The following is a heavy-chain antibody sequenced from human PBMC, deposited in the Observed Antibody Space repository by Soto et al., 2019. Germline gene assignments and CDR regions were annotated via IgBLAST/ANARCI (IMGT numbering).Heavy chain of an antibody. V-gene: IGHV4-34*01. CDR3: ARAPDLDYYDSSGGNWFDP. D-gene: IGHD3-22*01. J-gene: IGHJ5*02. Sequence: PSETLSLTCAVYGGSFSGYYWSWIRQPPGKGLEWIGEINHSGSTNYNPSLKSRVTISVDTSKNQFSLKLSSVTAADTAVYYCARAPDLDYYDSSGGNWFDPWGQGTLVTVSS. CDR2: INHSGST. CDR1: GGSFSGYY.